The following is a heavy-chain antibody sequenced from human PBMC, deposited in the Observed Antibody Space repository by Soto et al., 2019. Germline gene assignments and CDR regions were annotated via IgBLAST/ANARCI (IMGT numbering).Heavy chain of an antibody. J-gene: IGHJ4*02. CDR2: ISYDGSNK. CDR1: GFTFSSYV. CDR3: ARVRGFCSGGNCQGYYFDY. Sequence: GGSLRLSCAASGFTFSSYVMHWVRQSPGKGLEWVAVISYDGSNKYYADSVKGRFTISRDSPKNSLYLQMSSLRVEDTAVYYCARVRGFCSGGNCQGYYFDYWGQGSLVTVSS. D-gene: IGHD2-15*01. V-gene: IGHV3-30*03.